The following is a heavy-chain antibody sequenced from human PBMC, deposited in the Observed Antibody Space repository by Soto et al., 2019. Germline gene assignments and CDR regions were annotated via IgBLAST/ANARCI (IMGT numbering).Heavy chain of an antibody. CDR1: GFTFSSYG. Sequence: QVQLVESGGGVVQPGRSLRLSCAASGFTFSSYGMHWVRQAPGKGLEWVAVISYDGRNKYYADAVKGRFTISRDNSKNTLYLQMSSLRAEDTAVCYCVKDGSSGWPYFYDMDVWGQGTTVTVSS. V-gene: IGHV3-30*18. CDR3: VKDGSSGWPYFYDMDV. D-gene: IGHD6-19*01. J-gene: IGHJ6*02. CDR2: ISYDGRNK.